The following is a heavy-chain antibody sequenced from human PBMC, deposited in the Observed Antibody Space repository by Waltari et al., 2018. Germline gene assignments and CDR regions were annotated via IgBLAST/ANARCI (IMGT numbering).Heavy chain of an antibody. J-gene: IGHJ4*02. Sequence: EVQLVEAGGAIVQPGGPRRLSCVASGFRFRAHWRPWCRQVPGKGLVWVSRINVDGSSISYSDSVKGRFTISRDNTKNTLYLQLNSLRAEDTAVYYCARKGGRGYTYGPFYYDSWGQGTLVTVSS. CDR2: INVDGSSI. CDR3: ARKGGRGYTYGPFYYDS. V-gene: IGHV3-74*01. D-gene: IGHD5-18*01. CDR1: GFRFRAHW.